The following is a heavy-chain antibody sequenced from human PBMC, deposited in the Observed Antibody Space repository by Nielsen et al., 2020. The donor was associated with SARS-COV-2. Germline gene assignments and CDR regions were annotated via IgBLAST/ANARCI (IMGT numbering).Heavy chain of an antibody. CDR3: ARDIGRSSSGDKHDF. Sequence: GESLKISCATSGFTFSSYGMHWVRQAPGKGLEWVAAIWYDGSDKYYADSVKGRFTISRDNSKNTLYLQMNSLRAGDTAVYYCARDIGRSSSGDKHDFWGQGTLVTVSS. D-gene: IGHD1-26*01. CDR1: GFTFSSYG. V-gene: IGHV3-33*08. CDR2: IWYDGSDK. J-gene: IGHJ4*02.